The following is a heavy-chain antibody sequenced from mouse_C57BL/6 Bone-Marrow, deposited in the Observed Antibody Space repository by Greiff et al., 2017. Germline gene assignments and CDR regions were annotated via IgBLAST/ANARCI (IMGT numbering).Heavy chain of an antibody. Sequence: EVKLMESGGGLVQPGGSLKLSCAASGFTFSDYYMYWVRQTPEKRLEWVAYISNGGGSTYYPDTVKGRFTISRDNAKNTLYLQLSRLKSEDTAMYYCARPYGSILAYWGQGTLVTVSA. CDR1: GFTFSDYY. CDR2: ISNGGGST. J-gene: IGHJ3*01. CDR3: ARPYGSILAY. V-gene: IGHV5-12*01. D-gene: IGHD1-1*01.